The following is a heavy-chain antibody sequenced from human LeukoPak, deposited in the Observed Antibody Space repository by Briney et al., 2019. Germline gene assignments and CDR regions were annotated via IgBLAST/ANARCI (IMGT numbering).Heavy chain of an antibody. CDR1: GGSISSYY. Sequence: PSETLSLTCTVSGGSISSYYWSWIRQPAGKGLEWIGRIYTSGSTNYNPSLKSRVTMPVDTSKNQFSLKLSPVTAADTAVYYCARDLAYGSGMGYFDYWGQGTLVTVSS. J-gene: IGHJ4*02. CDR3: ARDLAYGSGMGYFDY. D-gene: IGHD3-10*01. CDR2: IYTSGST. V-gene: IGHV4-4*07.